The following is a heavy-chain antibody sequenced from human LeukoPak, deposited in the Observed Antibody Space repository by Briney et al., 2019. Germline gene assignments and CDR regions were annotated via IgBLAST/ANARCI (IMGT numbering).Heavy chain of an antibody. J-gene: IGHJ4*02. CDR1: GGSIRSYY. Sequence: PSETLSLTCTVSGGSIRSYYWSWLRQPPGKGLGWIGYIYYSGSTNYNPSLKSRVTIPVDTSKHQFSLKLSSVTAADTAVYYCARQASYSSGWYPTDYWGQGTLVTVSS. V-gene: IGHV4-59*08. CDR2: IYYSGST. D-gene: IGHD6-19*01. CDR3: ARQASYSSGWYPTDY.